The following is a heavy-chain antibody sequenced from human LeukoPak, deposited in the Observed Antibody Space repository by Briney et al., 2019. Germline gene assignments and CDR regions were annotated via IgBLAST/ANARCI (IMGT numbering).Heavy chain of an antibody. J-gene: IGHJ4*02. CDR1: GFTFSTYG. CDR3: ARTTSCFDY. CDR2: ISYDGSNK. V-gene: IGHV3-30*03. D-gene: IGHD2-2*01. Sequence: GGSLRLSCTASGFTFSTYGMHWVRQAPGKGLEWLAIISYDGSNKYYVDSVKGRFTISRDNSKNTLYLQLNSLRPEDTAVYYCARTTSCFDYWGRGTLVTVSS.